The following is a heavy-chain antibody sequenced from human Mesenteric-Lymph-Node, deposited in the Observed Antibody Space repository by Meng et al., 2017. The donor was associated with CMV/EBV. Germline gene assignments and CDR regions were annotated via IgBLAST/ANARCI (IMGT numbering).Heavy chain of an antibody. Sequence: SETLSLTCTVSGDSINNDKWWSWVRQTPGKGLEWIGEIYHSGSTNYNPSLKSRVTISVDTSKNQFSLKLSSVTAADTAVYYCASLTYYYGSGSPLGAFDIWGQGTMVTVSS. D-gene: IGHD3-10*01. CDR1: GDSINNDKW. CDR3: ASLTYYYGSGSPLGAFDI. J-gene: IGHJ3*02. CDR2: IYHSGST. V-gene: IGHV4-4*02.